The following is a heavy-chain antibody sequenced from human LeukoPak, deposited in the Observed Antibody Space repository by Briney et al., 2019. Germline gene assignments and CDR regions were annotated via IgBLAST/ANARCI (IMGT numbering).Heavy chain of an antibody. CDR2: INHSGST. J-gene: IGHJ5*02. V-gene: IGHV4-34*01. Sequence: SETLSLTCTVSGDSISSYYWSWIRQPPGKGLEWIGEINHSGSTNYNPSLKSRVTISVDTSKNQFSLKLSSVTAADTAVYYCARVDLNYDILTDGQNWFDPWGQGTLVTVSS. D-gene: IGHD3-9*01. CDR3: ARVDLNYDILTDGQNWFDP. CDR1: GDSISSYY.